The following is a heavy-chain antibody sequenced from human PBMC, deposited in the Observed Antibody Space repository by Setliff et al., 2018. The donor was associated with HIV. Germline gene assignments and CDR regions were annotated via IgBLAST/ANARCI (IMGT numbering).Heavy chain of an antibody. V-gene: IGHV1-2*02. Sequence: ASVKVSCKASGYTFTDYFLHWVRQAPGQGLEWMGWISPHNADKNIPQRFRGRVTLTRDTSIRTAYMELSRLTFDDTAMYYCARDRRAGVYYYTDVWGTGTTVTVS. CDR3: ARDRRAGVYYYTDV. J-gene: IGHJ6*03. CDR2: ISPHNADK. D-gene: IGHD7-27*01. CDR1: GYTFTDYF.